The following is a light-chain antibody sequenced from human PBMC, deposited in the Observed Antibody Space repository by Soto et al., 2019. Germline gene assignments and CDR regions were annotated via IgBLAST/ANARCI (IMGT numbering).Light chain of an antibody. CDR2: KAS. V-gene: IGKV1-5*03. J-gene: IGKJ1*01. CDR1: ENINTW. Sequence: DIQMTQSPSTLSASVGDRVTITCRASENINTWLAWYQQKLGKVPRLLIYKASNLESGVPSRFSGSRSGTKFTLTISSLQPDDFATYYCQQYHIYSTFGQGTKVEIK. CDR3: QQYHIYST.